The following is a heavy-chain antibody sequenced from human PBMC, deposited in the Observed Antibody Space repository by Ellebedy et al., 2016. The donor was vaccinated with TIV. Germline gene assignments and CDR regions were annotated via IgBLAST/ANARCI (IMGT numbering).Heavy chain of an antibody. CDR1: GYSFTTFT. Sequence: AASVKVSCKASGYSFTTFTIHWVRQAPGQSFEWMGWIYPANGDTKYSQKFQGRVTITRDTSATTVYMELSSLRSEDTAVYYCAKQGGYSYGSPFDYWGQGTLVTVSS. D-gene: IGHD5-18*01. CDR2: IYPANGDT. V-gene: IGHV1-3*01. J-gene: IGHJ4*02. CDR3: AKQGGYSYGSPFDY.